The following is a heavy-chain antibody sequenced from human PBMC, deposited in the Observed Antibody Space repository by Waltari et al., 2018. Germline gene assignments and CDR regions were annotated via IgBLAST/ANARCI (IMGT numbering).Heavy chain of an antibody. J-gene: IGHJ6*02. CDR2: IYSGCSK. Sequence: EVQLVESGGGLIQPGGSLRLSCAASGFTVSSNYMSWVRQAPGKGLEWVSVIYSGCSKYYADSVKGRFTISRDNSKNTLYLQMNSLRAEDTAVYYCARDWEYSSSYYGMDVWGQGTTVTVSS. D-gene: IGHD6-6*01. V-gene: IGHV3-53*01. CDR1: GFTVSSNY. CDR3: ARDWEYSSSYYGMDV.